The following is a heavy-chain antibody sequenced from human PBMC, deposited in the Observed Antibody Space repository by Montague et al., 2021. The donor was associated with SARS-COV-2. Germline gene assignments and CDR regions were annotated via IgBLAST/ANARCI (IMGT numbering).Heavy chain of an antibody. D-gene: IGHD2-15*01. J-gene: IGHJ6*02. Sequence: TLSLTCSVSGASISGDDFYWSWLRQHPRKGLVWIGIIYYSGTTYHNPSLKSRLTISIDTSKNQFSLKLISVTAADTAVYYCARGLPYQMVAGAIPNYAMGVWGQGTTVTVSS. CDR2: IYYSGTT. V-gene: IGHV4-31*03. CDR1: GASISGDDFY. CDR3: ARGLPYQMVAGAIPNYAMGV.